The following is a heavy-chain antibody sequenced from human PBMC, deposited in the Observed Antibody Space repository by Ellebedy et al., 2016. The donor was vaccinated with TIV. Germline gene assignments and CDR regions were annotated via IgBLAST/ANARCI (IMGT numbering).Heavy chain of an antibody. J-gene: IGHJ4*02. V-gene: IGHV1-69*13. D-gene: IGHD5-24*01. CDR3: ARDVGGRWLKVDY. Sequence: ASVQVSCKASGGTFSSYAISWVRQAPGQGLEWMGGIIPIFGTANYAQKFQGRVTITADESTSTAYMELSSLRSEDTAVYYCARDVGGRWLKVDYWGQGTLVTVSS. CDR2: IIPIFGTA. CDR1: GGTFSSYA.